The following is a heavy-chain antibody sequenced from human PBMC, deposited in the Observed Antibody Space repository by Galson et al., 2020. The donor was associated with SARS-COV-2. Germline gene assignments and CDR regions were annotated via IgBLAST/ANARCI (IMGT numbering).Heavy chain of an antibody. CDR2: ISADNGNT. CDR1: GYTFTSYG. J-gene: IGHJ6*02. V-gene: IGHV1-18*01. D-gene: IGHD6-13*01. CDR3: ARYFGGGLAAADNYGMDV. Sequence: ASVKVSCKASGYTFTSYGISWVRQAPGQGLEWMGWISADNGNTNYAQRLQGRVTMTTDTSTRTAYMELRSLTSDDTAVYYCARYFGGGLAAADNYGMDVWGRGSTVTVSS.